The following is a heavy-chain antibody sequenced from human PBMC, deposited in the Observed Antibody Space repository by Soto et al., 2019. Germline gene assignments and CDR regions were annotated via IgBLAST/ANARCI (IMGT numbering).Heavy chain of an antibody. CDR1: GFTFDDYA. Sequence: EVQLVESGGGLVQPGRSLRLSCGASGFTFDDYAMHWVRQAPGKGLEWVSGISWNSGNIAYADSVKGRFTISRDNAKNSLYLQMNSLTPEDTALYYCAKDFSDIWDYRRDFDYWGQGTLVTVSS. D-gene: IGHD1-7*01. V-gene: IGHV3-9*01. CDR3: AKDFSDIWDYRRDFDY. J-gene: IGHJ4*02. CDR2: ISWNSGNI.